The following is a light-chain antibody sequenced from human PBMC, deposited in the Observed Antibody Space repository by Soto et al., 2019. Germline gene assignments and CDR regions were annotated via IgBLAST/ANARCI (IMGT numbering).Light chain of an antibody. CDR3: QQYNSYPT. CDR2: KAS. Sequence: DIQMTQSPSSLSASVGDRVTITCRATQNINNYLNWYQQKPGKAPKLLIYKASSLESGVPSRFSGSGSGTEFTLTISSLQPDDFATYYCQQYNSYPTFGQGTKVDIK. J-gene: IGKJ1*01. V-gene: IGKV1-5*03. CDR1: QNINNY.